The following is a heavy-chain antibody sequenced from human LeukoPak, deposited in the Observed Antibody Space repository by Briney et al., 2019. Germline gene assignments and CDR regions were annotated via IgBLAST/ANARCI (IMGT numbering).Heavy chain of an antibody. V-gene: IGHV4-59*12. CDR1: GGSISSYY. CDR3: ARETRLDGDY. Sequence: SETLSLTCTVSGGSISSYYWSWIRQPPGKGLEWIGYIYYSGSTNYNPSLKSRVTMSVDTSKNQFSLKLSSVTAADTAVYYCARETRLDGDYWGQGTLVTVSS. D-gene: IGHD4-11*01. CDR2: IYYSGST. J-gene: IGHJ4*02.